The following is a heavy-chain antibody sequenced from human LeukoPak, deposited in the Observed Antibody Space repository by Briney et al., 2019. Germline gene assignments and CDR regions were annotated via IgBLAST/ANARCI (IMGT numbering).Heavy chain of an antibody. Sequence: PGGSLRLSCTASGFTFGDYAMSWVRQAPGKGLEWVGFIRSKAYGRTTEYAASVKGRFTISRDDSKSVAYLQMNSLKTEDTAVYYCTSPRGTYYDSSGYYPIDYWGQGTLVTVSS. J-gene: IGHJ4*02. CDR1: GFTFGDYA. CDR2: IRSKAYGRTT. V-gene: IGHV3-49*04. CDR3: TSPRGTYYDSSGYYPIDY. D-gene: IGHD3-22*01.